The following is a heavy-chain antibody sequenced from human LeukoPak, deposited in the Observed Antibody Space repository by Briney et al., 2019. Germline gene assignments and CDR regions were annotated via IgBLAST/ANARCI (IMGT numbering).Heavy chain of an antibody. CDR1: GYTFTSYG. D-gene: IGHD2-2*01. CDR2: ISAYNGNT. Sequence: ASVTVSCKASGYTFTSYGISWVRQAPGQGLEWMGWISAYNGNTNYAQKLQGRVTMTTDTSTSTAYMELRSLRSDDTAVYYCARLAYCSSTSCYWYYYYYYMDVWGKGTTVTVSS. J-gene: IGHJ6*03. CDR3: ARLAYCSSTSCYWYYYYYYMDV. V-gene: IGHV1-18*01.